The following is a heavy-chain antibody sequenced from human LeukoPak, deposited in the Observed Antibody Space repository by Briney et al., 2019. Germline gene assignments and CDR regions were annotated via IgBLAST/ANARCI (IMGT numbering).Heavy chain of an antibody. CDR2: INPNSGVT. V-gene: IGHV1-2*02. D-gene: IGHD5-12*01. CDR1: GYTFTGYY. Sequence: ASVKVSCKASGYTFTGYYMHWVRQAPGQGLEWMGWINPNSGVTNYAQKFQGRVTMTRDTSISTAYMELSRLRSDDTAVYYCARVLDSGYPVWDCWGQGTVVTVSS. J-gene: IGHJ4*02. CDR3: ARVLDSGYPVWDC.